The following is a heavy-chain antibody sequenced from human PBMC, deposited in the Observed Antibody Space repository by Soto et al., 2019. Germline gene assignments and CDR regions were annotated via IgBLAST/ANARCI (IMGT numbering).Heavy chain of an antibody. Sequence: PGGSLRLSFAASWFTLTRYSMNWVRQAPGKGLEWVSSISSTTNYIYYGGSMKGRFTISRDNAKNSLYLEMNSLRAEDTAVYYCARESEDLTSNFDYWGQGTLVTVSS. V-gene: IGHV3-21*06. CDR1: WFTLTRYS. CDR2: ISSTTNYI. CDR3: ARESEDLTSNFDY. J-gene: IGHJ4*02.